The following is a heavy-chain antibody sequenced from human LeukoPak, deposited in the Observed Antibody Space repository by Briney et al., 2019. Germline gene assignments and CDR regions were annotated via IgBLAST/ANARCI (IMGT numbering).Heavy chain of an antibody. D-gene: IGHD3-10*01. CDR1: GFTFSDYY. CDR3: ARGPGAPGSYYYYYGMDV. J-gene: IGHJ6*02. Sequence: PGGSLRLSCAASGFTFSDYYMSWIRQAPGKGLEWVPYISSSGSTIYYADSVKGRFTISRDNAKNSLYLQMNSLRAEDTAVYYCARGPGAPGSYYYYYGMDVWGQGTAVTVSS. CDR2: ISSSGSTI. V-gene: IGHV3-11*01.